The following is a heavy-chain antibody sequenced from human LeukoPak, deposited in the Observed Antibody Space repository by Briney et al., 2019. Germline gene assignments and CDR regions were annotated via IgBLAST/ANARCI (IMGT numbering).Heavy chain of an antibody. CDR2: INPNSGGT. CDR3: AREFYDIVTGYSSWFDP. J-gene: IGHJ5*02. D-gene: IGHD3-9*01. Sequence: ASVKVSCKASGYTFTGYYMHWVRQAPGQGLEWMGWINPNSGGTNYAQKFQGRVTLTRDTSITTAYMELNRLTSDDTAVYYCAREFYDIVTGYSSWFDPWGQGTLVTVSS. CDR1: GYTFTGYY. V-gene: IGHV1-2*02.